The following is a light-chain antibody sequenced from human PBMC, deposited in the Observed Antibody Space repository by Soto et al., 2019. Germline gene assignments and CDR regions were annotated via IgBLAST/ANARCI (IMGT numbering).Light chain of an antibody. CDR1: QSISSY. V-gene: IGKV1-39*01. J-gene: IGKJ4*01. CDR3: QQSYSTHLT. Sequence: DIQMTQSPSSLSGSGGDRFTITCRASQSISSYLNWYQQKPGKAPKLLIYAASSLQSGVPSRFSGSGSGTDFTLTISSLQPDDFATYYCQQSYSTHLTFGGGTKVDI. CDR2: AAS.